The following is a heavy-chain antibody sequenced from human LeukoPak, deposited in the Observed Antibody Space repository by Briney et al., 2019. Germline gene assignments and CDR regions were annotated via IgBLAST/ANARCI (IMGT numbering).Heavy chain of an antibody. Sequence: PSETLSLTCTVSGGSISSYYWSWIRQPPGKGLEWIGYIYYSGSTNYNPSLKSRVTISVDTSKNQFSLKLSSVTAADTAVYYCASTYYYDSSGYPFDYWGQGTLVTVSS. CDR3: ASTYYYDSSGYPFDY. V-gene: IGHV4-59*12. J-gene: IGHJ4*02. D-gene: IGHD3-22*01. CDR1: GGSISSYY. CDR2: IYYSGST.